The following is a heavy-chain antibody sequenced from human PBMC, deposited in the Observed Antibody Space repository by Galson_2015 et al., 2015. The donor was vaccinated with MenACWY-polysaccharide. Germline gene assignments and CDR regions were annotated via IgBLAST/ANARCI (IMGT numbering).Heavy chain of an antibody. Sequence: SVKVSCKASGYSFSSYDINWVRQTTGQGLEWMGWMNPNSGNTGYAQKFQGRVTMTRNTYICIAYMELSSLRSEDTAVYYCARGGKYYYDSSGYLNWFDPWGQGTLVTVPS. D-gene: IGHD3-22*01. CDR1: GYSFSSYD. CDR2: MNPNSGNT. CDR3: ARGGKYYYDSSGYLNWFDP. V-gene: IGHV1-8*01. J-gene: IGHJ5*02.